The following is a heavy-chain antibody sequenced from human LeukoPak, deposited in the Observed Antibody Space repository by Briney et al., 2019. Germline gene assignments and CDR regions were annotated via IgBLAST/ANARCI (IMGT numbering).Heavy chain of an antibody. Sequence: GGSLRLSCAASGFTFSSFSMHWVRQAPGKGLESVSAISGDGGGTYYADSVNGRFTISRDNSKNTLYLQMGSLRAEDVAVYYCARVISGYDYWGQGTLVTVST. CDR3: ARVISGYDY. V-gene: IGHV3-64*02. CDR1: GFTFSSFS. J-gene: IGHJ4*02. D-gene: IGHD3-22*01. CDR2: ISGDGGGT.